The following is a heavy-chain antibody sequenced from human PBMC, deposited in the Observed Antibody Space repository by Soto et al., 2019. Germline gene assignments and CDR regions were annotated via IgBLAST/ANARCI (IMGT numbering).Heavy chain of an antibody. Sequence: QVQLVQSGAEVREPGASVKISCRASGYTFNRYYVYWVRQAAGQGLEWMGVINPSAGSTTYAQNFQGRVTMTRDTPTNTLYMELSSLTSEDTAVYYCVRRLGAGVLANWGQGTLVTVSS. D-gene: IGHD1-26*01. V-gene: IGHV1-46*02. J-gene: IGHJ4*02. CDR3: VRRLGAGVLAN. CDR1: GYTFNRYY. CDR2: INPSAGST.